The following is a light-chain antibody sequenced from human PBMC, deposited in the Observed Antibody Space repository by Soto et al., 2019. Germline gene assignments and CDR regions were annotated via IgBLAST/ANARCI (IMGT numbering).Light chain of an antibody. CDR2: GAS. V-gene: IGKV3-15*01. CDR1: QSVSSN. CDR3: QQYNNGPPIT. Sequence: EIVMTQSPGTLSVSPGERATLSCRASQSVSSNLAWYQQNPGQAPRLLIYGASTRATGVPARFSGSGSGTEFTLTISSLQSEDFAVYYCQQYNNGPPITFGQGTRLEIK. J-gene: IGKJ5*01.